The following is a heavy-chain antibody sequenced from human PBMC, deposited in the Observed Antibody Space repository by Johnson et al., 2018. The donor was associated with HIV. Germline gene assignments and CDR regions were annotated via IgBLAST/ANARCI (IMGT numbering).Heavy chain of an antibody. V-gene: IGHV3-30*19. J-gene: IGHJ3*02. Sequence: QEQLVESGGGVVQPGRSLRLSCAASGFTFNSYGMHWVRQAPGKGLEWVAVISYDGSNKYYADSVKGRFTISRDNSKNTLYLQMNSLRAEDTTVYYCARSQYSGRTGGAFDIWGQGTMVTVSS. CDR2: ISYDGSNK. CDR3: ARSQYSGRTGGAFDI. CDR1: GFTFNSYG. D-gene: IGHD1-26*01.